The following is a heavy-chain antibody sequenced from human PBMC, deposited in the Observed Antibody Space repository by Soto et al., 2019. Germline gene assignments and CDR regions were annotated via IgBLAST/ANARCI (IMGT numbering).Heavy chain of an antibody. V-gene: IGHV4-39*06. J-gene: IGHJ5*01. Sequence: SETLSLTCTVSGGSISSSSYYWGWIRQPPGKGLEWIGSIYYSGSTYYNPSLKSRVTISVDTSKNKFALKLSSVTAADTAVYYCARVRWFGELLMGWFDTWGQGTLVTVSS. CDR2: IYYSGST. D-gene: IGHD3-10*01. CDR3: ARVRWFGELLMGWFDT. CDR1: GGSISSSSYY.